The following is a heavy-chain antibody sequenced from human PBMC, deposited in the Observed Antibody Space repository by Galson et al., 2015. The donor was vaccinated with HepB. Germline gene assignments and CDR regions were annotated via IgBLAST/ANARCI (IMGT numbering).Heavy chain of an antibody. CDR3: ARAKCSGGSCAIGGVAPYYFDY. CDR2: ISYDGSNK. V-gene: IGHV3-30-3*01. Sequence: SLRLSCAASGFTFSSYAMHWVRQAPGKGLEWVAVISYDGSNKYYADSVKGRFTISRDNSKNTLYLQMNSLRAEDTAVYYCARAKCSGGSCAIGGVAPYYFDYWGQGTLVTVSS. CDR1: GFTFSSYA. D-gene: IGHD2-15*01. J-gene: IGHJ4*02.